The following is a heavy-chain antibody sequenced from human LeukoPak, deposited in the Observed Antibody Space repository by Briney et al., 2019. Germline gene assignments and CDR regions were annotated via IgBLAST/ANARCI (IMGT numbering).Heavy chain of an antibody. J-gene: IGHJ4*02. CDR1: GFTFRSYG. D-gene: IGHD3-22*01. CDR3: ARGNYDSSGFADY. CDR2: IWYDGRNK. Sequence: PGGSLRLSCAASGFTFRSYGMHWVRQAPGKGLEWVAVIWYDGRNKYYADSVKGRFTISRDNPKNTLYLQMNSLRAEDTAVYYCARGNYDSSGFADYWGQGTLVTVSS. V-gene: IGHV3-33*01.